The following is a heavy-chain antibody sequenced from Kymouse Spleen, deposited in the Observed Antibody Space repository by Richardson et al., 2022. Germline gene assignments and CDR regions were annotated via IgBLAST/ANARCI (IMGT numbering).Heavy chain of an antibody. V-gene: IGHV3-30*18. D-gene: IGHD3-10*01. CDR3: ASRGYYGSGSYYTQYNWFDP. CDR1: GFTFSSYG. J-gene: IGHJ5*02. CDR2: ISYDGSNK. Sequence: QVQLVESGGGVVQPGRSLRLSCAASGFTFSSYGMHWVRQAPGKGLEWVAVISYDGSNKYYADSVKGRFTISRDNSKNTLYLQMNSLRAEDTAVYYCASRGYYGSGSYYTQYNWFDPWGQGTLVTVSS.